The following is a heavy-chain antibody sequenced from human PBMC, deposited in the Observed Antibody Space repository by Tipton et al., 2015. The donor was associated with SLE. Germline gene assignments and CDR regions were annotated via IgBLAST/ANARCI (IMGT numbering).Heavy chain of an antibody. V-gene: IGHV4-61*02. J-gene: IGHJ3*01. Sequence: TLSLTCTVSGGSISSGDYHWSWIRQPAGKGLEWIGRIHSSGSTNYNPSLQSRVTLSVDTSKSQFSLRLSSVTAADTAVYYCARDQTAFDLWGQGTMVTVSS. CDR3: ARDQTAFDL. CDR1: GGSISSGDYH. CDR2: IHSSGST.